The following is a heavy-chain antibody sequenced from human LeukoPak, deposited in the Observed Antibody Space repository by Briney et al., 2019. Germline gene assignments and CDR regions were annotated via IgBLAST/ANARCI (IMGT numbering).Heavy chain of an antibody. J-gene: IGHJ5*02. D-gene: IGHD1-26*01. V-gene: IGHV4-34*01. CDR2: INHSGST. CDR1: GGSFSGYY. CDR3: ARGVVGATRWSDP. Sequence: SETLSLTCAVYGGSFSGYYWSWIRQPPGKGLEWIGEINHSGSTNYNPSLKSRVTISVDTSKNQFSLKLSSVTAADTAVYYCARGVVGATRWSDPWGQGTLVTVSS.